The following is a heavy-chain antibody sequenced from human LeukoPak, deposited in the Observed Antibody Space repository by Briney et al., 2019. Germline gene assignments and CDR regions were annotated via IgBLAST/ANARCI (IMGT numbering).Heavy chain of an antibody. J-gene: IGHJ6*02. D-gene: IGHD3-3*01. CDR2: INHSGST. CDR3: ARSRVIRPSWVYYYYGMDV. CDR1: GGSFSGYY. V-gene: IGHV4-34*01. Sequence: PSETLSLTCAVYGGSFSGYYWSWIRQPPGKGLEWIGEINHSGSTNYNPSLKSRVTISVDTSKNQFSLKLSSVTAADTAVYYCARSRVIRPSWVYYYYGMDVWGQGTTVTVSS.